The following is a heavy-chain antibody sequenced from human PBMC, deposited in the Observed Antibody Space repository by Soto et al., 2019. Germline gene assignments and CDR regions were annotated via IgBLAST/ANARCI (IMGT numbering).Heavy chain of an antibody. J-gene: IGHJ6*02. V-gene: IGHV3-66*01. CDR3: ARGMLAVAGKYYYGMDV. Sequence: GGSLRLSCAASGFTFRTYAMSWVRQAPGKGLEWVSVIYSGGSTYYADSVKGRFTISRDNSKNTLYLQMNSLRAEDTAVYYCARGMLAVAGKYYYGMDVWGQGTTVTVSS. D-gene: IGHD6-19*01. CDR2: IYSGGST. CDR1: GFTFRTYA.